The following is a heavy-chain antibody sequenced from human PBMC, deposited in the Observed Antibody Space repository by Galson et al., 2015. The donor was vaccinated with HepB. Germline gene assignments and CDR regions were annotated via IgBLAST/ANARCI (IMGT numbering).Heavy chain of an antibody. CDR1: GFTFSSYG. CDR3: AKRSREGYSNGFNWFDP. Sequence: SLRLSCAASGFTFSSYGMHWVRQAPGKGLEWVTFIRYDGSNKYYADSVKGRFTISRDNFKNTLYLQMNSLRVEDTATYYCAKRSREGYSNGFNWFDPWGQGTLVTVSS. D-gene: IGHD5-18*01. V-gene: IGHV3-30*02. CDR2: IRYDGSNK. J-gene: IGHJ5*02.